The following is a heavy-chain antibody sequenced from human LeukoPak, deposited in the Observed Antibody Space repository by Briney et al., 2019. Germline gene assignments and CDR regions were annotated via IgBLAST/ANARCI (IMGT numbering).Heavy chain of an antibody. CDR2: IYYSGTT. D-gene: IGHD3-9*01. V-gene: IGHV4-39*07. Sequence: SETLSLTCTVSGGSITSSSDYWGWIRQPPGRGLEWIGSIYYSGTTYYNPSLKSRLTMSVNTSKNQFSLQLSSVAAADTAVYYCARGLADIRYFDWLSEYYFDFWGQGTLVTVSS. CDR3: ARGLADIRYFDWLSEYYFDF. CDR1: GGSITSSSDY. J-gene: IGHJ4*02.